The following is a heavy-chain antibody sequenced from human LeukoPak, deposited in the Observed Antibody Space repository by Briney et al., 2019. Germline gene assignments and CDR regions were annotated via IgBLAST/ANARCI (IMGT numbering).Heavy chain of an antibody. J-gene: IGHJ6*02. CDR3: ARDVAKYYYGLRPYGMDV. CDR1: GFTFSDYY. CDR2: ISSSGSTI. D-gene: IGHD3-10*01. V-gene: IGHV3-11*01. Sequence: GGSLRLSCAASGFTFSDYYMSWIRQAPGKGLEWVSYISSSGSTIYYADSVKGRFTISRDNAKNSLYLQMNSLRAEDTAVYYCARDVAKYYYGLRPYGMDVWGQGTTVTVSS.